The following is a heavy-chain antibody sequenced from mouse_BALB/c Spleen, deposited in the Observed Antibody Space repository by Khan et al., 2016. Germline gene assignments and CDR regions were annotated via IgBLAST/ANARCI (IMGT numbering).Heavy chain of an antibody. J-gene: IGHJ2*01. Sequence: QIQLVQSGPELKKPGETAKISCKASGYTFTNYGMNWVKQAPGKGLKWMGWINTYTGEPTYADDFKGRFAFSLETSASTAYLQINNLKNEDTATYFCARGGNYFDYWGQGTTLTVSS. D-gene: IGHD1-1*02. CDR2: INTYTGEP. CDR3: ARGGNYFDY. CDR1: GYTFTNYG. V-gene: IGHV9-3-1*01.